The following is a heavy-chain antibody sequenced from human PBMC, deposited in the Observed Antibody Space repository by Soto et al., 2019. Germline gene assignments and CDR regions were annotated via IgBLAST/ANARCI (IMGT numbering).Heavy chain of an antibody. V-gene: IGHV4-30-4*01. J-gene: IGHJ4*02. CDR1: GGSISSGDCY. CDR2: IYYSGST. D-gene: IGHD3-22*01. CDR3: ARDRHYYDGSGSGTFDS. Sequence: SETLSLTCTVSGGSISSGDCYWSWIRQPPGKGLEWIGYIYYSGSTYYNPSLKSRVSLSVDTSKDQFSLKLSSVTAADTAVYYCARDRHYYDGSGSGTFDSWGQGTLVTVSS.